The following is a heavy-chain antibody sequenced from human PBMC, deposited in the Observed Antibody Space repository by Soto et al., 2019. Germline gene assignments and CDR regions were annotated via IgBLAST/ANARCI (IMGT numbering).Heavy chain of an antibody. V-gene: IGHV3-23*01. CDR3: AKHRDYEY. D-gene: IGHD4-17*01. CDR1: EFTFNTYA. J-gene: IGHJ4*02. Sequence: PGGSLRLSFAVSEFTFNTYAMTWFRQAPGKGLEWVSTISGGGGRTYYADSVKGRFTISRDNSKNTLYLQMNSLRAEDTAVYYCAKHRDYEYWGQGTLVSVSS. CDR2: ISGGGGRT.